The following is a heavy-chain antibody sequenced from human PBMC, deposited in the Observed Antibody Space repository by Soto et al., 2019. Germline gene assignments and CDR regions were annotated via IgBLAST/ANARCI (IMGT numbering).Heavy chain of an antibody. Sequence: QVQLVESGGGVVQPGRSLRLSCAASGFTFSSYAMHWVRQAPGKGLEWVAVISYDGSNKYYADSVKGRFTISRDNSKNTXYLQMNSLRAEDTAVYYCARGVVVVVTAIPGYFQHWGQGTLVTVSS. CDR3: ARGVVVVVTAIPGYFQH. D-gene: IGHD2-21*02. CDR2: ISYDGSNK. CDR1: GFTFSSYA. V-gene: IGHV3-30-3*01. J-gene: IGHJ1*01.